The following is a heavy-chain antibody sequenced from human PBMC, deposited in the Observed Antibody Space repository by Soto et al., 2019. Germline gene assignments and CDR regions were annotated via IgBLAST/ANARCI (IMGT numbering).Heavy chain of an antibody. D-gene: IGHD3-3*01. CDR3: ARDRITTRGDAFDL. CDR2: IIPIPDIT. J-gene: IGHJ3*01. CDR1: GGTFSTYI. Sequence: QVQLVQSGAEVRKPGSSVKVSCKAPGGTFSTYIISWVRQAPGQGLEWMGRIIPIPDITNYAQKFQGRVTVTADRSTSTGYMELTSLKSEDTAVYYCARDRITTRGDAFDLGGQGTMVTVSS. V-gene: IGHV1-69*08.